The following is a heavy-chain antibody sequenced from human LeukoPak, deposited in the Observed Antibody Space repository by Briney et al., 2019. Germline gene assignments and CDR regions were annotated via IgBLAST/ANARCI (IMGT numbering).Heavy chain of an antibody. CDR2: IKSKTDGGTT. V-gene: IGHV3-15*01. Sequence: PGGSLRLSCAASGFTFTNAWVTWVRQAPGKGLEWVGRIKSKTDGGTTDYAAPVKGRFTISRDDSKNTLYLQMNSLKTEDTAVYYCTTDFDGDHPYFDYWGQGTLVTVSS. CDR3: TTDFDGDHPYFDY. J-gene: IGHJ4*02. CDR1: GFTFTNAW. D-gene: IGHD4-17*01.